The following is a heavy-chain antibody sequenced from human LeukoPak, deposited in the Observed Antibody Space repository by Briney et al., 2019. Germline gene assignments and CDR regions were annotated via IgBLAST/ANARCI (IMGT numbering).Heavy chain of an antibody. Sequence: GGSLRLSCAASGFTFSSYSMNWVRQAPGKGLVWVSRINSDGSSTSYADSVKGRFTISRDNAKNTLYLQMNSLRAEDTAVYYCARMGSAYYYGSGSLYYFDYWGQGTLVTVSS. J-gene: IGHJ4*02. D-gene: IGHD3-10*01. CDR2: INSDGSST. V-gene: IGHV3-74*01. CDR3: ARMGSAYYYGSGSLYYFDY. CDR1: GFTFSSYS.